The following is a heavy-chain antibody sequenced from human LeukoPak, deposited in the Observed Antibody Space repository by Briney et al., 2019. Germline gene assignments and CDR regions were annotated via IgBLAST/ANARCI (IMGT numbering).Heavy chain of an antibody. Sequence: PSDTLSLTCTLCGRSLSSSSYYWGWIRQPPGKGLEWIVSIYYSGSTYYNPSLQSRVTISVDTSKYQFSLKLSSVTAADTAVYYCARQDYDSSGYYSLNYFDYWGQGTLVSVSS. CDR2: IYYSGST. CDR3: ARQDYDSSGYYSLNYFDY. CDR1: GRSLSSSSYY. D-gene: IGHD3-22*01. V-gene: IGHV4-39*01. J-gene: IGHJ4*02.